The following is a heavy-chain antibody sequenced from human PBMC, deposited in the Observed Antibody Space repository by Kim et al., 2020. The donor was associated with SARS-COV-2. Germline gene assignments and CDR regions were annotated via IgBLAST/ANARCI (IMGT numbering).Heavy chain of an antibody. CDR2: VTADDGNT. J-gene: IGHJ5*02. CDR1: GYTSTNYA. CDR3: ASRPVRTTSGLDP. V-gene: IGHV1-3*01. D-gene: IGHD1-1*01. Sequence: ASVKVSCKASGYTSTNYAVHWVRQAPGQSLEWMGWVTADDGNTKYSENFQGRVTITRDTSATTVYMELSSLKSEDTAVYYCASRPVRTTSGLDPWGQGSLVTVSS.